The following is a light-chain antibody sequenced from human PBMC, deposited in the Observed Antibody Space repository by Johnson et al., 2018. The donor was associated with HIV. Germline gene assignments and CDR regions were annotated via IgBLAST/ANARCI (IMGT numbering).Light chain of an antibody. J-gene: IGLJ1*01. CDR1: SSNIGNNY. CDR3: GTWDSSLNAYV. CDR2: DNN. V-gene: IGLV1-51*01. Sequence: QSVLTQPPSVSAAPGQKVTISCSGSSSNIGNNYVSWYQQLPGRAPKLLIYDNNKRPSGIPDRFSGSKSGTSATLGITGLQTVDEADYYCGTWDSSLNAYVFGAATKVAVL.